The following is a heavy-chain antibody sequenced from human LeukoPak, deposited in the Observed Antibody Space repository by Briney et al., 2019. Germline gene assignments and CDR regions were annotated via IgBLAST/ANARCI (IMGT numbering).Heavy chain of an antibody. V-gene: IGHV1-2*02. CDR1: GYTFTGYY. J-gene: IGHJ3*02. Sequence: ASVKVSCKASGYTFTGYYMHWVRQAPGQGLEWMGWINPNSGGTNYAQKFQGRVTMTRDTSISTAYMELSRLRSDDTAVYYCARAVNFDWLRVPVAFDIWGQGTMVTVSS. D-gene: IGHD3-9*01. CDR3: ARAVNFDWLRVPVAFDI. CDR2: INPNSGGT.